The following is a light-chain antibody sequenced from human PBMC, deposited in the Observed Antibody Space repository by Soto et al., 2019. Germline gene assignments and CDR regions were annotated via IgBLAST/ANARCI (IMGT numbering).Light chain of an antibody. V-gene: IGKV4-1*01. CDR1: QSVFYTSKNKTY. CDR3: HQYYCSPQT. Sequence: ITQSQETLAVSLGEKATINCKSSQSVFYTSKNKTYLTWYPHKPGQPPKLLIYWASTRGSGVPDRFSGSGSGTDFTLTINTLQAEDVAGYYCHQYYCSPQTFGQGAKVDI. CDR2: WAS. J-gene: IGKJ1*01.